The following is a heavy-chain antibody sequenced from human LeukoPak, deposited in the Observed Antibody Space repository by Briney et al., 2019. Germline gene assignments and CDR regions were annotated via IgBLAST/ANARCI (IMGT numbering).Heavy chain of an antibody. CDR2: IYYSGST. J-gene: IGHJ2*01. CDR3: DYGDYEGLWYFDL. Sequence: PSETLSLTCTVSGGSISSSSYYWGWIRQPPGKGLEWIGSIYYSGSTYYNPSLKSRVTISVDTSKNQFSLKLSSVTAADTAVYYCDYGDYEGLWYFDLWGRGTLVTVSS. CDR1: GGSISSSSYY. D-gene: IGHD4-17*01. V-gene: IGHV4-39*01.